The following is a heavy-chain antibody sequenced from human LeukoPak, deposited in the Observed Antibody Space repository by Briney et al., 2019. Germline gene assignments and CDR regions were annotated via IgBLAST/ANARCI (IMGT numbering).Heavy chain of an antibody. CDR1: GCTFSSYS. Sequence: GGSLRLSCAASGCTFSSYSMNWVRQAPGKGLEWVSYISSSSSTIYYADSVKGRFTISRDNSKNTLYLQMNSLRAEDTAVYYCAKDGGSPFDYWGQGTLVTVSS. CDR3: AKDGGSPFDY. J-gene: IGHJ4*02. CDR2: ISSSSSTI. V-gene: IGHV3-48*01. D-gene: IGHD1-26*01.